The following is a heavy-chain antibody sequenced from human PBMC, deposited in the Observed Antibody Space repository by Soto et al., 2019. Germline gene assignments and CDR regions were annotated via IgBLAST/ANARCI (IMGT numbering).Heavy chain of an antibody. D-gene: IGHD3-16*02. V-gene: IGHV1-18*01. CDR3: ARERGNYRYFDY. CDR2: INTYNGNT. Sequence: ASVKVSCKASGYTFTNYGISWVRQAPGQGLEWMGWINTYNGNTNYAQRLQGRVTMTADTSTSTAYMELRSLRSDDTAVYYCARERGNYRYFDYWGQGTLVTVSS. J-gene: IGHJ4*02. CDR1: GYTFTNYG.